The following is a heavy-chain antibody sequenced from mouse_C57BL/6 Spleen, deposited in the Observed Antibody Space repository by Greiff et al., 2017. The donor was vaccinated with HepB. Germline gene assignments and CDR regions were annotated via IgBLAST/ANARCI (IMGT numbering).Heavy chain of an antibody. D-gene: IGHD1-1*01. J-gene: IGHJ3*01. CDR1: GYTFTSYG. V-gene: IGHV1-81*01. CDR2: IYPRSGNT. CDR3: ASYYYGSSAWFAY. Sequence: QVQLQQSGAELARPGASVKLSCKASGYTFTSYGISWVKQRTGQGLECIGEIYPRSGNTYYNEKFKGKATLTADKSSSTAYMELLSLTSEDSAVYFCASYYYGSSAWFAYWGQGTLVTVSA.